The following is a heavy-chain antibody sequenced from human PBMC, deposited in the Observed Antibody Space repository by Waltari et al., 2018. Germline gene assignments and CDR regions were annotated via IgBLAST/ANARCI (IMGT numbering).Heavy chain of an antibody. Sequence: EVQLDESGGGLVQPGGSLRLSCSASGFTFTRYLLNWFRQAPGKGLVCVARINSDGSSTTYADSVKGRFTISRDNAKNSVYLQMNSLRVEDTAVYYCTRALWLGELYDYWGQGTLVTVSS. J-gene: IGHJ4*02. D-gene: IGHD3-10*01. CDR2: INSDGSST. CDR3: TRALWLGELYDY. V-gene: IGHV3-74*01. CDR1: GFTFTRYL.